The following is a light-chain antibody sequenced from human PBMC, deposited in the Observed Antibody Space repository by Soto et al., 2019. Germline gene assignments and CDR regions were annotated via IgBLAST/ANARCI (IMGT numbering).Light chain of an antibody. CDR2: SND. V-gene: IGLV1-44*01. CDR3: TAWDDSLNGRL. J-gene: IGLJ2*01. CDR1: TSNIGSNA. Sequence: QSVLTQPPSASGTPGQRVTFSCSGSTSNIGSNAVNWYQQLPGTAPKLLIYSNDRRPSGVPDRFSGSKSGTSASLAISGPQSEDEADYYCTAWDDSLNGRLFGGGTKVTVL.